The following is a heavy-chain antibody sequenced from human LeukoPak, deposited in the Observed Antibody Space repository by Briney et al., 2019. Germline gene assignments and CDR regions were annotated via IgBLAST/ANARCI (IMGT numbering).Heavy chain of an antibody. CDR1: GYSFTSYD. V-gene: IGHV1-2*02. D-gene: IGHD6-25*01. CDR2: INPNSGGT. J-gene: IGHJ6*03. CDR3: ARDPSGYYYYYYMDV. Sequence: GASVKVSCKASGYSFTSYDINWVRQAPGQGLEWMGWINPNSGGTNYAQKFQGRVTMTRDTSISTAYMELSRLRSDDTAVYYCARDPSGYYYYYYMDVWGKGTTVTISS.